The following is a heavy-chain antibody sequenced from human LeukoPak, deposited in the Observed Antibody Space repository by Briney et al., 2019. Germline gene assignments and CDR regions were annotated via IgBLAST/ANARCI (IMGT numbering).Heavy chain of an antibody. V-gene: IGHV4-39*07. CDR1: GGSISSSSYH. J-gene: IGHJ5*02. CDR2: MSYSGST. CDR3: ARDKTWFDP. Sequence: SETLSLTCTVSGGSISSSSYHWGWIRQPPGKGVEWIGSMSYSGSTYYNPSLKSRVTMSVDTSKNQFSLKLSSVTAADTAVYYCARDKTWFDPWGQGTLVTVSS.